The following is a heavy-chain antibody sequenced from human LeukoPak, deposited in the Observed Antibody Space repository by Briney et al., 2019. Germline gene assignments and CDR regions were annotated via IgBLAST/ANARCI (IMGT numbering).Heavy chain of an antibody. J-gene: IGHJ4*02. Sequence: SETLSLTCAVYGGSFSGYYWSWIRQPPGKGLEWIGEINHSGSTNYNPSLKSRVTISVDTSKNQFSLKLSSVTAADTAVYYCARCTTGRTFGSLREIKRSREIDYWGQGTLVTVSS. CDR2: INHSGST. D-gene: IGHD1-1*01. CDR3: ARCTTGRTFGSLREIKRSREIDY. CDR1: GGSFSGYY. V-gene: IGHV4-34*01.